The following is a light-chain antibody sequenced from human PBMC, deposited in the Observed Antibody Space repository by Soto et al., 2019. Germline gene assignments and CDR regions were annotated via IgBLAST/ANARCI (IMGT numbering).Light chain of an antibody. CDR1: EDISNY. CDR2: GAS. V-gene: IGKV1-27*01. J-gene: IGKJ1*01. Sequence: DIQMTQSPSSLSASVGDRVTITCRASEDISNYLARYQQKPGKVPKLLIYGASTLQSGVPSRFSGSGSGTDFTLTISSLQTEDVATYYCQNYNRAPWTFGQGTKVESK. CDR3: QNYNRAPWT.